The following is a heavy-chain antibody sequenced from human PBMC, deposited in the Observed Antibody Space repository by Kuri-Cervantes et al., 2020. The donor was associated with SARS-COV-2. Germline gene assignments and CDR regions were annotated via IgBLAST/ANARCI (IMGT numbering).Heavy chain of an antibody. CDR1: GFTXSSYA. J-gene: IGHJ4*02. Sequence: GESLKIXXAAXGFTXSSYAMHWVRXAPGKGLEWVXVISYDGSNKYYADSXKGRXXISRDNSXNTLYLQMXXLRAXDTAVXYCARXGGYXFWSGFDYWGQGTLVTVSS. V-gene: IGHV3-30-3*01. D-gene: IGHD3-3*01. CDR3: ARXGGYXFWSGFDY. CDR2: ISYDGSNK.